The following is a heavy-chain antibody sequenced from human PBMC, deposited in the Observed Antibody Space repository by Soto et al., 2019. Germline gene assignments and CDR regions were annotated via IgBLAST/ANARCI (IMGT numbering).Heavy chain of an antibody. V-gene: IGHV4-39*01. CDR2: IYYSGKT. J-gene: IGHJ4*02. CDR1: GGSISSSSYY. Sequence: SETLSLTCSVSGGSISSSSYYWGWIRQPPGKGLELIGNIYYSGKTYYTPSLKSRVTISVDTSKNQFSLKLTSVTAADTAVYYCVTSLTGNYKYFDYWGQGTLVTVS. CDR3: VTSLTGNYKYFDY. D-gene: IGHD3-9*01.